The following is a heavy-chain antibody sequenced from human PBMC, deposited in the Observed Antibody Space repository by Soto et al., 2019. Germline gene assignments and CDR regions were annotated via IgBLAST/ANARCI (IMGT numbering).Heavy chain of an antibody. CDR1: GFTFSSYA. D-gene: IGHD4-17*01. V-gene: IGHV3-23*01. Sequence: GGSLRLSCAASGFTFSSYAMSWVRQAPGKGLEWVSAISGSGGSTYYADSVKGRFTISRDNSKNTLYLQMNSLRAEDTAVYYCAKDPPAYGDYYDAFDIWGQGTMVTVSS. J-gene: IGHJ3*02. CDR2: ISGSGGST. CDR3: AKDPPAYGDYYDAFDI.